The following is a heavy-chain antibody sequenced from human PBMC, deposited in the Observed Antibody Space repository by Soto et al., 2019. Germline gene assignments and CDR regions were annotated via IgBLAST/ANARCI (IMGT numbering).Heavy chain of an antibody. CDR1: GFTYGSYA. CDR2: ITERGDTT. Sequence: EVQLLESGGGLVQPGGSLRLSCVVSGFTYGSYAMRWVRQAPGEGLEWVSAITERGDTTHYADSVKGRFTISRDNSKNTLYLQMNSLRADDTTLYYCAKAKWSLDPFDYWGQGTLVTVSS. CDR3: AKAKWSLDPFDY. V-gene: IGHV3-23*01. D-gene: IGHD2-8*01. J-gene: IGHJ4*02.